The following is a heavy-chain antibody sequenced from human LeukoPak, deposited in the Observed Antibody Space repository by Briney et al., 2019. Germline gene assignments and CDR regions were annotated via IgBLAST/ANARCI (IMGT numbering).Heavy chain of an antibody. D-gene: IGHD6-6*01. CDR3: ARDRAAAPPPGYYYYGMDV. V-gene: IGHV1-2*06. Sequence: GASVKVSCKASGYTFTGYYMHWVRQAPGQGLEWMGRINPNSGGTNYAQKFQGRVTMTRDTSISTAYMELSRLRSDDTAVYYCARDRAAAPPPGYYYYGMDVWGQGTTVTVSS. CDR1: GYTFTGYY. CDR2: INPNSGGT. J-gene: IGHJ6*02.